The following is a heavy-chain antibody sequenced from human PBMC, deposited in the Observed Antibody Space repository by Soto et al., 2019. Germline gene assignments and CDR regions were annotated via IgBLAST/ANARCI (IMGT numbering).Heavy chain of an antibody. Sequence: SVKVSCKASGYTFTGYYMHWVRQAPGQGLEWMGWINPNSGGTNYAQKFQGWVTMTRDTSISTAYMELSRLRSGDTAVYYCARGPPCPYGSGSFDYWGQGTLVTVS. CDR1: GYTFTGYY. J-gene: IGHJ4*02. V-gene: IGHV1-2*04. CDR2: INPNSGGT. D-gene: IGHD3-10*01. CDR3: ARGPPCPYGSGSFDY.